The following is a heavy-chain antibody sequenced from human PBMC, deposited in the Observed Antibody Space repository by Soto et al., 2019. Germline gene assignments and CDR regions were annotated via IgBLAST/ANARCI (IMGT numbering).Heavy chain of an antibody. J-gene: IGHJ4*02. V-gene: IGHV3-23*01. CDR1: GFTFSSYA. D-gene: IGHD3-10*01. CDR2: ISGSGGST. CDR3: AKRPPMVRGVMEDKDY. Sequence: EVQLLESGGGLVQPGGSLRLSCAASGFTFSSYAMSWVRQAPGKGLEWVSAISGSGGSTYYADSVKGRFTISRDNSKNTLYLQMNSLRAEDTAVYYCAKRPPMVRGVMEDKDYWGQGTLVTVSS.